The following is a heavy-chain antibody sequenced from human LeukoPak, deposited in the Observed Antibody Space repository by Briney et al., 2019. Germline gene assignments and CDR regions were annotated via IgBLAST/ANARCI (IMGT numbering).Heavy chain of an antibody. V-gene: IGHV4-4*02. CDR1: GGSISSSNW. Sequence: SETLSLTCAVSGGSISSSNWWSWVRQPPGKGLEWIGKIYHSGSTNYNPSLKSRVTISVDKSKNQFSLKLSSVTAADTAVYYCARDKRDYVWGPPSPHYGMDVWGQGTTVTVSS. J-gene: IGHJ6*02. CDR3: ARDKRDYVWGPPSPHYGMDV. D-gene: IGHD3-16*01. CDR2: IYHSGST.